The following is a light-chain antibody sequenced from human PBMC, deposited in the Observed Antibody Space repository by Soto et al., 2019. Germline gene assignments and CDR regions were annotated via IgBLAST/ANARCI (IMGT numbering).Light chain of an antibody. V-gene: IGKV3-15*01. CDR3: KQYNTWHST. J-gene: IGKJ1*01. CDR1: QSITSH. Sequence: EIVMAQSPGTLSLSPGDRATVSPAASQSITSHLAWYQQKPGQAPRLLIYHSSTRATGIPTRFSGRGSGTDFTLTISSLQSEDFAVYSCKQYNTWHSTFGKGTKVDIK. CDR2: HSS.